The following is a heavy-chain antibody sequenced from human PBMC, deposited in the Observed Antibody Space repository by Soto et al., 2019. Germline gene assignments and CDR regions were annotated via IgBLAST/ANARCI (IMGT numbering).Heavy chain of an antibody. J-gene: IGHJ6*02. V-gene: IGHV4-59*01. CDR1: GGSISSYY. CDR3: ARGENDYSNYGSYYYYYGMDV. CDR2: IYYSGST. D-gene: IGHD4-4*01. Sequence: TSETLSLTCTVSGGSISSYYWSWIRQPPGKGLEWIGYIYYSGSTNYNPSLKSRVTISVDTSKNQFSLKLSSVTAADTAVYYCARGENDYSNYGSYYYYYGMDVWGQGTTVTVSS.